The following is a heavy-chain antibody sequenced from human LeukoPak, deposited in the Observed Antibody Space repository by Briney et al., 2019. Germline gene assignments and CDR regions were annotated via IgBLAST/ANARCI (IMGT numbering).Heavy chain of an antibody. J-gene: IGHJ4*02. V-gene: IGHV3-7*01. CDR3: ARWSLGDY. CDR1: GFPFSSYW. D-gene: IGHD1-26*01. CDR2: IKPDGSDQ. Sequence: GGSLRLSCAASGFPFSSYWMSWVRQAPGKGLEWVANIKPDGSDQYYVDSVKGRFTISRDNAKNSLYLQMNSLRAEDTAVYYCARWSLGDYWGQGTLVTVSS.